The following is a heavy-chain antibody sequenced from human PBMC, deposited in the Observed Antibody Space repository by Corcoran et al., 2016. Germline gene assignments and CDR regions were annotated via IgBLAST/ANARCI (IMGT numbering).Heavy chain of an antibody. J-gene: IGHJ6*02. CDR2: INHSGGST. Sequence: QVQLVQSGAEVKKPGASVKVSCKASGYTFTSYYMHWVRQAPGQGLEWMGIINHSGGSTSYAQKFQGRVTMTRDTSTSTVYMELSSLRSEDTAVYYCATIAAAGSYGMDVWGQGTTVTVSS. CDR1: GYTFTSYY. CDR3: ATIAAAGSYGMDV. D-gene: IGHD6-13*01. V-gene: IGHV1-46*01.